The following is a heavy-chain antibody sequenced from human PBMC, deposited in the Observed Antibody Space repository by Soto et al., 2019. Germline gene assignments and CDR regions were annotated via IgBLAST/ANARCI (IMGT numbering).Heavy chain of an antibody. D-gene: IGHD3-3*01. J-gene: IGHJ6*03. Sequence: GGSLRLSCAASGFTFSSYWMSWVRQAPGKGLEWVANIKQDGSETYYVDSVKGRFTISRDNAKNSLYLQMNSLRAEDTAVYYCARAYYDLWSGSYYYYMDVWGKGTTVTVSS. CDR1: GFTFSSYW. CDR2: IKQDGSET. CDR3: ARAYYDLWSGSYYYYMDV. V-gene: IGHV3-7*01.